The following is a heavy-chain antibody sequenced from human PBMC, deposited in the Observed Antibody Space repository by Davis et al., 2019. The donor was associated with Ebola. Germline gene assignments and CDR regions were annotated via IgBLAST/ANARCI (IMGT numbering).Heavy chain of an antibody. J-gene: IGHJ3*02. Sequence: GESLKISCAASGFTFSDYYMSWLRPAPRTGLEWVSYISSSGSTIYYANSVKGRFTISRDNAKNSLYLQMNSLRAEDTAVYYCARVKGGWYVLDAFDIWGQGTMVTVSS. D-gene: IGHD6-19*01. CDR2: ISSSGSTI. V-gene: IGHV3-11*01. CDR1: GFTFSDYY. CDR3: ARVKGGWYVLDAFDI.